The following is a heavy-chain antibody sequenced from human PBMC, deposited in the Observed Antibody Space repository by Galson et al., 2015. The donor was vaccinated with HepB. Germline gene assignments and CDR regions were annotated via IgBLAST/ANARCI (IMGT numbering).Heavy chain of an antibody. CDR2: ISVYNGDT. D-gene: IGHD2-8*02. Sequence: SVKVSCKASGYIFNNYGISWVRQAPGQGLEWMGWISVYNGDTNYVQKFRGRVTMTADTSTTTAYMELRSLRSDDTAVYYCARDFPHFCTGASCFNWFDTWGQGTLVTVSS. V-gene: IGHV1-18*01. J-gene: IGHJ5*02. CDR3: ARDFPHFCTGASCFNWFDT. CDR1: GYIFNNYG.